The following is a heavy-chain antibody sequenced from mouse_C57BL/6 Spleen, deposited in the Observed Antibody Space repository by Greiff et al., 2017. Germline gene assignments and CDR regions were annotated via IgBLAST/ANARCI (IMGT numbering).Heavy chain of an antibody. CDR1: GYAFSSSW. D-gene: IGHD2-5*01. J-gene: IGHJ1*03. CDR2: IYPGDGDT. CDR3: ARSGLYSNYWYFDV. Sequence: QVQLQQSGPELVKPGASVKISCKASGYAFSSSWMNWVKQRPGKGLEWIGRIYPGDGDTNYNGKFKGKATLTADKSSSTAYMQLSSLTSEDSAVYFCARSGLYSNYWYFDVWGTGTTVTVSS. V-gene: IGHV1-82*01.